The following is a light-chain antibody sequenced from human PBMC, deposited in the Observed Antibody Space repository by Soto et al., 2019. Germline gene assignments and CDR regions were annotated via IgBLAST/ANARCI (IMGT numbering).Light chain of an antibody. V-gene: IGKV1-5*03. CDR1: QTINDW. CDR2: RAS. CDR3: QQYNSYSRT. Sequence: DIHMTQSPSTLSASVGDRVTIACRASQTINDWLAWYQQKPGKAPKLLIYRASNLQSGVPSRFSGSGSGTEFTLTISSLQPDDFATYYCQQYNSYSRTFGQGTKVDIK. J-gene: IGKJ1*01.